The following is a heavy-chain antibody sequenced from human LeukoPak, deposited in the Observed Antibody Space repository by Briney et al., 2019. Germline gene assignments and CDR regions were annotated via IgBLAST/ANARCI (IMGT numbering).Heavy chain of an antibody. V-gene: IGHV4-34*01. D-gene: IGHD3-10*01. CDR1: GGSFSGYY. Sequence: PSETLSLTCAVYGGSFSGYYWSWIRQPPGKGLEWIGEINHSGSTNYNPSLKSRVTISVDTSKNQFSLKLSSVTAADMAVYYCARLVYGSGIDYWGQGTLVTVSS. CDR3: ARLVYGSGIDY. CDR2: INHSGST. J-gene: IGHJ4*02.